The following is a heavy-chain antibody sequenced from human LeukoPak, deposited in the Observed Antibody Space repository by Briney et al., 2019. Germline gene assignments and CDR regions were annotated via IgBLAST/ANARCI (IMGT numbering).Heavy chain of an antibody. CDR1: GFTFSSYG. CDR3: ARDTAWHDYGVIGHL. J-gene: IGHJ5*02. D-gene: IGHD4-17*01. V-gene: IGHV3-33*01. Sequence: GGSLRLSCAASGFTFSSYGMHWVRQAPGKGLEWVAVIWYDGSNKYYADSVKGRFTISRDNSKNTLYLQMNSLRAEDTAVYYCARDTAWHDYGVIGHLWGQGTLVTVSS. CDR2: IWYDGSNK.